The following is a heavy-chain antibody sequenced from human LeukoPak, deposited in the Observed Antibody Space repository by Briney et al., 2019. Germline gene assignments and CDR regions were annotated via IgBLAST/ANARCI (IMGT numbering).Heavy chain of an antibody. CDR1: GYIFTDYY. CDR3: ALAGNPDY. V-gene: IGHV1-69*02. CDR2: IIPILGIA. Sequence: SVKVSCKASGYIFTDYYMHWVRQAPGQELEWMGRIIPILGIANYAQKFQGRVTITADKSTSTAYMELSSLRSEDTAVYYCALAGNPDYWGQGTLVTVSS. J-gene: IGHJ4*02. D-gene: IGHD6-19*01.